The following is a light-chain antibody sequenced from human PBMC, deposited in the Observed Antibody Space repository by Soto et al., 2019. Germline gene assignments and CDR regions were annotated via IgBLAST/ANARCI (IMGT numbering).Light chain of an antibody. CDR2: AAS. J-gene: IGKJ3*01. Sequence: DIQVTQSPSSLSASIGERVTITCRATQSISTSLNWYQQRSGKAPKLLIFAASSLQSGVPSRFSGSGSGRQFPLPLPSLPPENFANYYCPQRYRTPPFSFGPGTRVDSK. CDR3: PQRYRTPPFS. V-gene: IGKV1-39*01. CDR1: QSISTS.